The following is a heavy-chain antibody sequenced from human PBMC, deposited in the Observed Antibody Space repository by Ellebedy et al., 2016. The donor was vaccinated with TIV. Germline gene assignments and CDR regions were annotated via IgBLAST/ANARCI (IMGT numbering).Heavy chain of an antibody. CDR3: AKDYLGSVGLFGY. CDR1: GFSFIDYA. D-gene: IGHD3-16*01. V-gene: IGHV3-23*01. J-gene: IGHJ4*02. Sequence: GESLKISCAASGFSFIDYAMSWVRQSPGKGLEWVSIITPGSDLTSYEDSVRGRFTISRDNSKNTVYLQMNNLRAEDTAIYYCAKDYLGSVGLFGYWGQGTLVTVSS. CDR2: ITPGSDLT.